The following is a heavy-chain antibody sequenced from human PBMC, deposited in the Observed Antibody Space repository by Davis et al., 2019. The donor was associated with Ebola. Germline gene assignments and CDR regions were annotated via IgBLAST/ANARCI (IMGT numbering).Heavy chain of an antibody. CDR3: ARQRGGSGSSFDY. D-gene: IGHD3-10*01. J-gene: IGHJ4*02. V-gene: IGHV5-51*01. Sequence: KVSRKGSGYSFTSYWIGWVRQIPGKGLEWMGIIYPGYSETRYSPSFQGQVTISADKSISTAYLQWSSLKASDTAMYYCARQRGGSGSSFDYWGQGTLVTVSS. CDR2: IYPGYSET. CDR1: GYSFTSYW.